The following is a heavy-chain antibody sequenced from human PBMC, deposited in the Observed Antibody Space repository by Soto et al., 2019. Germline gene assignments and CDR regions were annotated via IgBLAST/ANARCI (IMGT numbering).Heavy chain of an antibody. CDR2: ITPSGGNT. V-gene: IGHV3-23*01. Sequence: EVQLLESGGGLVQPVGSLRLSCAASGFSFSTYAMTWVRQAPGKGLEWVSTITPSGGNTYYADSVKVRFTITRDNSENTLYLHMNSLRAEDTAVYYCAGRYCPNGVCYTNYYYYMDIWGEGTTVTVSS. D-gene: IGHD2-8*01. J-gene: IGHJ6*03. CDR3: AGRYCPNGVCYTNYYYYMDI. CDR1: GFSFSTYA.